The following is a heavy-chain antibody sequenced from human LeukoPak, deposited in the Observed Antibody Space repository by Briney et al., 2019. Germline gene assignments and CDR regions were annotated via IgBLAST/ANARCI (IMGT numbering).Heavy chain of an antibody. J-gene: IGHJ4*02. Sequence: SETLSLTCGVHGGSFSGYYWTWIRQHPEKGLEWIGEINHTGNTKYNPSLKSRVTISVDTSNNQFSLRVNSVTAADTAVYYCARTGDWAIGRYSHYWGQGTLVSVSS. CDR3: ARTGDWAIGRYSHY. CDR2: INHTGNT. D-gene: IGHD7-27*01. CDR1: GGSFSGYY. V-gene: IGHV4-34*01.